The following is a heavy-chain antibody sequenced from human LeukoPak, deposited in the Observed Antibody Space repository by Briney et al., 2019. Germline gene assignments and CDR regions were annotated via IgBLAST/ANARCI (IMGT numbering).Heavy chain of an antibody. CDR2: INHSGST. D-gene: IGHD3-16*01. Sequence: SETLSLTCAVYGGSFSGYYWSWIRQPPGKGLEWIGEINHSGSTNYNPSLKSRVTISVDTSKNQFSLKLSFVTAADTAFYYCARDRSLGIIDYWGQGTLVTVSS. CDR1: GGSFSGYY. CDR3: ARDRSLGIIDY. V-gene: IGHV4-34*01. J-gene: IGHJ4*02.